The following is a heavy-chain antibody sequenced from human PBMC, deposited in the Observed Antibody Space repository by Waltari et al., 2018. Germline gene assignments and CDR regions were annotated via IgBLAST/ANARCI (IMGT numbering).Heavy chain of an antibody. CDR2: IYYSGST. J-gene: IGHJ3*02. D-gene: IGHD2-2*01. V-gene: IGHV4-39*07. CDR3: ARDGSSAAVDAFDI. CDR1: GGSIGCSSYH. Sequence: QLQLQESGPGLVKPSGTLSPTCTGAGGSIGCSSYHWGWLHQPAGKGLEWIGSIYYSGSTYYNPSLKSRVTISVDTSKNQFSLKLSSVTAADTAVYYCARDGSSAAVDAFDIWGQGTMVTVSS.